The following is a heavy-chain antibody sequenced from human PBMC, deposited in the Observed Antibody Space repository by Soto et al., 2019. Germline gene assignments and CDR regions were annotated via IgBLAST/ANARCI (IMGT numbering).Heavy chain of an antibody. J-gene: IGHJ1*01. CDR1: GGSISSYY. CDR2: IYYSGST. V-gene: IGHV4-59*08. D-gene: IGHD2-15*01. Sequence: QVQLQESGPGLVKPSETLSLTCTVSGGSISSYYWSWIRQPPGKGLEWIGYIYYSGSTNYNPSLKSRVTISVDTSKNQFSLKLSSVTAADTAVYYCARHPNHCSGGSCYSTEANWGQGTLVTVSS. CDR3: ARHPNHCSGGSCYSTEAN.